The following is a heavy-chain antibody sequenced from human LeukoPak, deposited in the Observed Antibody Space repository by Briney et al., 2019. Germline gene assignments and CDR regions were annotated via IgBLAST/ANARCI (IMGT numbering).Heavy chain of an antibody. CDR3: AKFPHPRITIFLGNY. CDR1: GFTFSSYA. CDR2: ISGSGGST. Sequence: PGGSLRLSCAASGFTFSSYAMSWVRQAPGKGLEWVSAISGSGGSTYYADSVKGRFTIFRDNSKNTLYLQMNSLRAEDTAVYYCAKFPHPRITIFLGNYWGQGTLVTVSS. J-gene: IGHJ4*02. D-gene: IGHD3-9*01. V-gene: IGHV3-23*01.